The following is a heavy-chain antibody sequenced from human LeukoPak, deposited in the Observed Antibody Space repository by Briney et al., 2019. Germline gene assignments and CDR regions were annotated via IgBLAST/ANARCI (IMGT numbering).Heavy chain of an antibody. D-gene: IGHD3-10*01. J-gene: IGHJ4*02. CDR2: ISAYSGNT. Sequence: VASVKVSCTASGYTFTSYGIIWVRQAPGQGLEWMGWISAYSGNTNYAQNLQGRVTMTTDTSTSTAYMEVRSLRSDDTAVYYCARHDGSGSYRFDYWGQGTLVTVSS. CDR3: ARHDGSGSYRFDY. CDR1: GYTFTSYG. V-gene: IGHV1-18*01.